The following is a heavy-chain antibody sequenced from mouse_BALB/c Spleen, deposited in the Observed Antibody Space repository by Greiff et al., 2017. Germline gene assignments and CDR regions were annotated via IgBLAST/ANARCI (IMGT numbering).Heavy chain of an antibody. CDR1: GFTFSSYG. J-gene: IGHJ4*01. CDR2: INSNGGST. Sequence: EVQVVESGGGLVQPGGSLKLSCAASGFTFSSYGMSWVRQTPDKRLELVATINSNGGSTYYPDSVKGRFTISRDNAKNTLYLQMSSLKSEDTAMYYCARGAYRYERAMDYWGQGTSVTVSS. D-gene: IGHD2-14*01. CDR3: ARGAYRYERAMDY. V-gene: IGHV5-6-3*01.